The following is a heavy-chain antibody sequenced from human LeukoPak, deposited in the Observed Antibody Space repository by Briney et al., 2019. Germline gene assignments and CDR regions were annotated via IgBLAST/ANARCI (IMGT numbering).Heavy chain of an antibody. Sequence: GGSLRLSCAASGFTVSSNYMSWVRQAPGKGLEWVSVIYSGGSTYYADSVKGRFTISRDNSKNTLYLQMNSLRAADTAVYYCARAIHCSGGSCYSFFRFGFDPWGQGTLVTVSS. CDR1: GFTVSSNY. D-gene: IGHD2-15*01. J-gene: IGHJ5*02. CDR3: ARAIHCSGGSCYSFFRFGFDP. CDR2: IYSGGST. V-gene: IGHV3-53*01.